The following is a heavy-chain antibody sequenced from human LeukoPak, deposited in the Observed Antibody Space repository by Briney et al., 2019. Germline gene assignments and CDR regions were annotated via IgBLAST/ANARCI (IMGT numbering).Heavy chain of an antibody. J-gene: IGHJ6*03. D-gene: IGHD2-2*03. CDR2: IIPIFGTA. Sequence: ASVKVSCKASGYTFTNYAMNWVRQAPGQGLEWMGGIIPIFGTANYAQKFQGRVTITADKSTSTAYMELSSLRSEDTAVYYCARVGYCSSTSCYRYYYMDVWGKGTTVTVSS. CDR3: ARVGYCSSTSCYRYYYMDV. CDR1: GYTFTNYA. V-gene: IGHV1-69*06.